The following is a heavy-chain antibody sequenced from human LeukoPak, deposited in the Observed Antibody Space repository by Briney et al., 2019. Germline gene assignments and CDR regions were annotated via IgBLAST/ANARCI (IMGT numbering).Heavy chain of an antibody. Sequence: GGSLRLSCAASGFTFSRCWMSWVRQAPGKGLEWVANIKQDGSEKYYVDSVKGRFTISRDNAKNSLYLQMNSLRAEDTAVYYCARHIDSYDFWSGYYIDYWGQGTLVTVSS. CDR3: ARHIDSYDFWSGYYIDY. J-gene: IGHJ4*02. V-gene: IGHV3-7*01. CDR2: IKQDGSEK. CDR1: GFTFSRCW. D-gene: IGHD3-3*01.